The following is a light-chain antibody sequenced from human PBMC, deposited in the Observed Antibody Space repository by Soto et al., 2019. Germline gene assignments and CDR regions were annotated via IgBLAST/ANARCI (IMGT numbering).Light chain of an antibody. CDR2: DAS. CDR1: QSISSW. Sequence: DIQMTQSPSTLSASVGDRVTITCRASQSISSWLAWYQQKPGKAPRLLIYDASTLESGVPSRFSGSASGTEFTLTISSLQPDDFATYYCQQHTFGQGTKV. J-gene: IGKJ2*01. V-gene: IGKV1-5*01. CDR3: QQHT.